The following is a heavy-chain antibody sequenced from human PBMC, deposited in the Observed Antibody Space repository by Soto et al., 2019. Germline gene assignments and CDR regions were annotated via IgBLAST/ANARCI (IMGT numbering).Heavy chain of an antibody. V-gene: IGHV2-5*01. J-gene: IGHJ4*02. D-gene: IGHD6-19*01. Sequence: QITLKESGPTLVKPTQTLTLTCTFSGFSLSTTAEGVCWVRQPPGKALEWLGLVYWNDEKRYSPSLKTRLAITKDAAKNQVVLTMTNMDPADTATYYCGRWGYSNGWSDYWGQGTLVTVSS. CDR3: GRWGYSNGWSDY. CDR1: GFSLSTTAEG. CDR2: VYWNDEK.